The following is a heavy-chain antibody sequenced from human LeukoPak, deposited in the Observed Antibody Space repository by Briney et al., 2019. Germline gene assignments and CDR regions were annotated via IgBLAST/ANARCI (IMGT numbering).Heavy chain of an antibody. Sequence: GGSLRLSCAASGFTFSLYWMSWVRQAPGKGLEWVANIKQDGSEKYYVDSVKGRFTISRDNAKNSLYLQMNSLRAEDTAVYYCAREGYSSPVDYWGQGTLVTVSS. J-gene: IGHJ4*02. V-gene: IGHV3-7*01. D-gene: IGHD6-13*01. CDR3: AREGYSSPVDY. CDR2: IKQDGSEK. CDR1: GFTFSLYW.